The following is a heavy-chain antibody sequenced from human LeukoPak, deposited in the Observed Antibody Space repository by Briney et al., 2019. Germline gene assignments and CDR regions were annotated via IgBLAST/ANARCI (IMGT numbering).Heavy chain of an antibody. V-gene: IGHV3-30*01. CDR3: AGGSSSGLFDY. Sequence: QSGGSLRLSCAASGFTFSSYAMHWVRQAPGKGLEWVAVISYDGSNKYYADSVKGRFTISRDNSKNTLYLQMNSLSAEDTAVYYCAGGSSSGLFDYWGQGTLVTVSS. CDR1: GFTFSSYA. J-gene: IGHJ4*02. D-gene: IGHD6-6*01. CDR2: ISYDGSNK.